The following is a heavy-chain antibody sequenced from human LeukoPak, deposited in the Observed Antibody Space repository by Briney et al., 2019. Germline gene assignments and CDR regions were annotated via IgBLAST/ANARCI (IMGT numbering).Heavy chain of an antibody. CDR3: ARGGRWELPRPYAFDI. CDR2: ISAYNGHT. CDR1: GYTFTSYG. V-gene: IGHV1-18*01. D-gene: IGHD1-26*01. J-gene: IGHJ3*02. Sequence: ASVKVSCKASGYTFTSYGISWVRQAPGQGLEWMGWISAYNGHTNYAQKLQGRVTMTTDTSTSTAYMEMRSLRSDDTAVYYCARGGRWELPRPYAFDIWGQGTMVTVSS.